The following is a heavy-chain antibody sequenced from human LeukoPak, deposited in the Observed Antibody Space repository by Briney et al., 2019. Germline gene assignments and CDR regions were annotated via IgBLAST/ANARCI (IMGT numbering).Heavy chain of an antibody. CDR1: GDYISNSRFS. D-gene: IGHD2-2*03. J-gene: IGHJ4*02. CDR2: IYYTGTN. CDR3: ARLDPQGGDDY. V-gene: IGHV4-39*01. Sequence: SETLSLTCTVSGDYISNSRFSWGWIRQPPGKGLEWIGNIYYTGTNYSNPSLRSRVTISVDTSKNQFSINLRSVTAADTAVYYCARLDPQGGDDYWGQGTLVTVSS.